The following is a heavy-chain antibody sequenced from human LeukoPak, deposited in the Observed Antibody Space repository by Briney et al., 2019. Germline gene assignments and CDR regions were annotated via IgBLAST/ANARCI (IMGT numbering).Heavy chain of an antibody. V-gene: IGHV5-10-1*01. D-gene: IGHD2-21*02. Sequence: GESLKISCKGSGYSFTSYWISWVRQMPGKGLEWMGRIDPSDSYTNYSPSFQGHVAISADKSISTAYLQWSSLKASDTAMYYCARGPCCGGDCANYYHYGMDVWGQGTTVTVSS. CDR3: ARGPCCGGDCANYYHYGMDV. CDR2: IDPSDSYT. CDR1: GYSFTSYW. J-gene: IGHJ6*02.